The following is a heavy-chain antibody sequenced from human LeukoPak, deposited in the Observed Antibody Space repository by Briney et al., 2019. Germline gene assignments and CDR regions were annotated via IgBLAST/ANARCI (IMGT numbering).Heavy chain of an antibody. D-gene: IGHD1-1*01. CDR2: LRGNDET. CDR3: AKANWVSNADAVW. Sequence: GGSLRLSCAASGFSFRDYAMSWVRQAPARGLEWVSSLRGNDETFYADSVKGRFTLSRDSSRNTVYLQLNNLRVEDTAMYYCAKANWVSNADAVWWGQGTLVTVSS. V-gene: IGHV3-23*01. CDR1: GFSFRDYA. J-gene: IGHJ4*02.